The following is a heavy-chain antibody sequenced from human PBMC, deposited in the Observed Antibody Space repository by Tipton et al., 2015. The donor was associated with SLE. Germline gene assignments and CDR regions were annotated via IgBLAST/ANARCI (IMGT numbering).Heavy chain of an antibody. J-gene: IGHJ3*02. CDR1: GHTFTSYD. CDR3: ARDPYDFWSGSGAFDI. D-gene: IGHD3-3*01. Sequence: QLVQSGAEVKKPGASVKVSCKASGHTFTSYDINWVRQATGQGLEWMGWMNPNSGNTGYAQKFQGRVTMTRNTSISTAYMELSSLRSEDTAVYYCARDPYDFWSGSGAFDIWGQGTIVSVSS. V-gene: IGHV1-8*01. CDR2: MNPNSGNT.